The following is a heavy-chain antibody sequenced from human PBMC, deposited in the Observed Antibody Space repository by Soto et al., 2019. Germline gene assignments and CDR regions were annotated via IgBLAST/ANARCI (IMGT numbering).Heavy chain of an antibody. J-gene: IGHJ4*02. CDR2: ISYDGSDK. Sequence: QVQLVESGGGVVQPGRSLRLSCAASGFTFSSYAMHWVRQAPGKRLEWVAVISYDGSDKYYADSVKGRFTISRDNSKNTLNLQMNSLRADDTAVYYCAKALGELSPESYDYWGQGTLITVSS. CDR3: AKALGELSPESYDY. V-gene: IGHV3-30*18. D-gene: IGHD3-16*02. CDR1: GFTFSSYA.